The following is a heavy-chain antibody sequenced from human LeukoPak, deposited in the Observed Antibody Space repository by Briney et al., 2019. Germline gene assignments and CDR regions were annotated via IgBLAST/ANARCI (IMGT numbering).Heavy chain of an antibody. J-gene: IGHJ4*02. CDR1: GFIFSDFG. Sequence: GGSLRLSCEVSGFIFSDFGMHWVRQAPGKGLEWVALIWYDGRTKFHADSVRGRFTISRDNSANTLYLQMSSLRVEDTAVYYCAREWGRIAVAGGPGYWGQGALVSVSS. CDR3: AREWGRIAVAGGPGY. CDR2: IWYDGRTK. V-gene: IGHV3-33*01. D-gene: IGHD6-19*01.